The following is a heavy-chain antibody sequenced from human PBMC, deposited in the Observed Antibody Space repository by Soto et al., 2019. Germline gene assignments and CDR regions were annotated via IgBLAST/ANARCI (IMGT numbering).Heavy chain of an antibody. CDR3: ARGAVVVPNGLIAGMDV. J-gene: IGHJ6*02. V-gene: IGHV1-46*01. Sequence: GPSVKVSCKPSGYSFRNFYVHWVRQAPGQGLEWMGIIDPSSGTTSYTQKFQERVTMTRDTSMSTVYMELSRLRSEDTAVYSCARGAVVVPNGLIAGMDVWGLGTTVTVSS. CDR1: GYSFRNFY. D-gene: IGHD2-15*01. CDR2: IDPSSGTT.